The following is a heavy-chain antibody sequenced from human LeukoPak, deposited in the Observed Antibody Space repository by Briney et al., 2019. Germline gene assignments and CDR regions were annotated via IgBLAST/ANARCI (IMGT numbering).Heavy chain of an antibody. CDR3: ARGASDYYDSSGYFDY. Sequence: SVKVSCKASGGTFSSYAISWVRQAPGQGLEWMGGIIPIFGTANYAQKFQGRVTITADESTSTAYMELSSLRSEDTAVYYRARGASDYYDSSGYFDYWGQGTLVTVSS. J-gene: IGHJ4*02. CDR1: GGTFSSYA. V-gene: IGHV1-69*13. CDR2: IIPIFGTA. D-gene: IGHD3-22*01.